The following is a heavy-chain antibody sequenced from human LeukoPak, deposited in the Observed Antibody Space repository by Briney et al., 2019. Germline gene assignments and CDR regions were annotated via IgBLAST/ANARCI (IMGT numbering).Heavy chain of an antibody. CDR1: GDSIISNIYW. CDR2: TFYTGRT. Sequence: SEALSLTCTVSGDSIISNIYWWDWVRLPPGKGLEWIGATFYTGRTFYSPSLKSRVTISVDTSKNQFSLDLSSATAADTAVYYCARRRHNFDFYDVWGQGTRVTVSS. V-gene: IGHV4-39*01. CDR3: ARRRHNFDFYDV. J-gene: IGHJ3*01. D-gene: IGHD3/OR15-3a*01.